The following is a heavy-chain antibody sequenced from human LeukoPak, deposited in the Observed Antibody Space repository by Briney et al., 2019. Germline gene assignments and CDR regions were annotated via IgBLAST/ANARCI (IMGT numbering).Heavy chain of an antibody. CDR1: GFTFSSYS. J-gene: IGHJ3*02. Sequence: PGGSLRLSCAASGFTFSSYSMNWVRQAPGKGLEWVSYISSSSSTIYYADSVKGRFTISRDNAKNSLYLQMNSLRAEDTAVYYCARDIHSAAYNWKSIGGGAFDIWGQGTMVTVSS. CDR3: ARDIHSAAYNWKSIGGGAFDI. D-gene: IGHD1-20*01. CDR2: ISSSSSTI. V-gene: IGHV3-48*01.